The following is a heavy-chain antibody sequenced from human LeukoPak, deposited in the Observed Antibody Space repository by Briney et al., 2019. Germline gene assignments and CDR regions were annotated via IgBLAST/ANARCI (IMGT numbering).Heavy chain of an antibody. V-gene: IGHV4-39*07. CDR1: GGSISSSSYY. D-gene: IGHD2-15*01. J-gene: IGHJ4*02. CDR2: IYYSGST. CDR3: ASGSPYCSGGSCKITHFDY. Sequence: PSETLSLTCTVSGGSISSSSYYWGWIRQPPGKGLEWIGSIYYSGSTYYNPSLKSRVTISVDTSKNQFSLKLSSVTAADTAVYYCASGSPYCSGGSCKITHFDYWGQGTLVTVSS.